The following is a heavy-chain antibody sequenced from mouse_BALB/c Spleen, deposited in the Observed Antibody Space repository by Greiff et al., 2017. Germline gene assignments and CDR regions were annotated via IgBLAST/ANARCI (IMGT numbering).Heavy chain of an antibody. D-gene: IGHD2-14*01. Sequence: ESGPGLVKPSQSLSLTCTVTGYSITSDYAWNWIRQFPGNKLEWMGYISYSGSTSYNPSLQSRISITRDTSKNQFFLQLNSVTTEDTATYYCASPYYRYDRAFAYWGQGTLVTVSA. V-gene: IGHV3-2*02. CDR3: ASPYYRYDRAFAY. CDR2: ISYSGST. J-gene: IGHJ3*01. CDR1: GYSITSDYA.